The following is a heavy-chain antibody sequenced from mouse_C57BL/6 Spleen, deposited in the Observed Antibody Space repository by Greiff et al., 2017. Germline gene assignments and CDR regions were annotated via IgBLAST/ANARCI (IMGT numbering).Heavy chain of an antibody. J-gene: IGHJ1*03. CDR1: GFTFSSYA. CDR3: ARDGDSNYDWYFDV. CDR2: ISDGGSYT. V-gene: IGHV5-4*01. D-gene: IGHD2-5*01. Sequence: EVKLMESGGGLVKPGGSLKLSCAASGFTFSSYAMSWVRQTPEKRLEWVATISDGGSYTYYPDNVKGRFTISRDNAKNNLYLQMSHLKSEDTAMYYCARDGDSNYDWYFDVWGTGTTVTVSS.